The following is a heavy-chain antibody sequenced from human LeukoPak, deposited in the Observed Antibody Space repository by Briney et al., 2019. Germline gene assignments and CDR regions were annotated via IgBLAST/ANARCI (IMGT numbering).Heavy chain of an antibody. V-gene: IGHV4-59*01. CDR3: ARSPLMVVAARVFDY. J-gene: IGHJ4*02. CDR1: GGSISSYY. D-gene: IGHD2-15*01. Sequence: SETLSLICSVSGGSISSYYWSWSRQPPGKGLEWIGYVYYSGSTNYNPSLKSRVTISVNTSKNQFSLKLSSVTVADTAVYCCARSPLMVVAARVFDYWGQGTLVTVSS. CDR2: VYYSGST.